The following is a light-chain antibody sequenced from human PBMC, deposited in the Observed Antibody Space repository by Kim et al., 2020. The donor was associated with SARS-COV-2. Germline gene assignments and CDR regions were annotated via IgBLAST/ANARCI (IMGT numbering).Light chain of an antibody. CDR3: KQSYSAPRT. CDR2: TAS. V-gene: IGKV1-39*01. Sequence: ASVGDRVTITCRESQDINRYLNWYQQKPGKAPKLLIYTASSLQSGVPSRFTGSGSETDFTLTISSLQPEDFATYYCKQSYSAPRTFGQGTKVDIK. CDR1: QDINRY. J-gene: IGKJ1*01.